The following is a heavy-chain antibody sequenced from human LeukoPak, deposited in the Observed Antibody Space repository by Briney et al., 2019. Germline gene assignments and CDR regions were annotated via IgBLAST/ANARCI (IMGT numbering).Heavy chain of an antibody. Sequence: PSETLSLTCTVSGGSISSSSYYWGWIRQPPGKGLEWIGSIYYSGSTYYNPSLKSRVTISVDTSKNQFSLKLSSVTAADTAVYYCARQYGGSHFDYWGQGTLVTVSS. V-gene: IGHV4-39*01. J-gene: IGHJ4*02. CDR2: IYYSGST. D-gene: IGHD3-10*01. CDR3: ARQYGGSHFDY. CDR1: GGSISSSSYY.